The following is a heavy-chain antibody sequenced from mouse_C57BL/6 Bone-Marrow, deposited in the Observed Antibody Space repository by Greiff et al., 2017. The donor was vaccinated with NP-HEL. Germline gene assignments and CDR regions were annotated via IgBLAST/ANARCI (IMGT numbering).Heavy chain of an antibody. V-gene: IGHV1-55*01. J-gene: IGHJ2*01. CDR2: IYPGSGST. CDR3: ARWGYYLDY. CDR1: GYTFTSYW. Sequence: QVQLQQPGAELVKPGASVKMSCKASGYTFTSYWITWVKQRPGQGLEWIGDIYPGSGSTNYNEKFKSKATLTVDTSPRTAYMQLSSLTSEDSAVYYCARWGYYLDYWGQGTTLTVSS.